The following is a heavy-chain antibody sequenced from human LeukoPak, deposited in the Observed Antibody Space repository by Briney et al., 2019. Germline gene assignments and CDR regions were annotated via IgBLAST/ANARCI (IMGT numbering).Heavy chain of an antibody. J-gene: IGHJ3*02. D-gene: IGHD3-22*01. CDR2: FDPEDGET. Sequence: ASVKVSCKVSGYTLTELSIHWVRQAPGKGLEWMGGFDPEDGETIYAQKFQGRVTMTEDTSTDTAYMELSSLRSEDTAVYYCATDHYYDSTHAFDIWGQGTMVTVSS. CDR3: ATDHYYDSTHAFDI. V-gene: IGHV1-24*01. CDR1: GYTLTELS.